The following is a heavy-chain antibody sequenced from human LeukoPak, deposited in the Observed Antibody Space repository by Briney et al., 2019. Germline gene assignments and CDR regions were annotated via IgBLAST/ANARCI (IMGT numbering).Heavy chain of an antibody. J-gene: IGHJ6*03. CDR3: ARHGHCTNGVCYSNYYYYMDV. CDR1: GYSFPSYW. D-gene: IGHD2-8*01. Sequence: GESLKISCKGFGYSFPSYWIGWVRQMPGKGLEWMGIIYPDDSDTRYSPSFEGQVIISVDKSISTAYLQWSSLKASDTATYYCARHGHCTNGVCYSNYYYYMDVRGKGTTVTVSS. CDR2: IYPDDSDT. V-gene: IGHV5-51*01.